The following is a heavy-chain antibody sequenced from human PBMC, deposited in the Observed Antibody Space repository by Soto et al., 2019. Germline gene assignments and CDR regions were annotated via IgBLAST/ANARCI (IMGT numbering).Heavy chain of an antibody. Sequence: GGSLRLSCAASGFIFTNYWMSWVRQAPGKGLEWVAIIKYDGNEKYYVDPVKGRFTISRDNAKNSVYLQMNSLRAEDTAVYYCARVRYYDRNFDYWGQGTLVTVSS. CDR1: GFIFTNYW. V-gene: IGHV3-7*05. J-gene: IGHJ4*02. CDR2: IKYDGNEK. D-gene: IGHD3-16*01. CDR3: ARVRYYDRNFDY.